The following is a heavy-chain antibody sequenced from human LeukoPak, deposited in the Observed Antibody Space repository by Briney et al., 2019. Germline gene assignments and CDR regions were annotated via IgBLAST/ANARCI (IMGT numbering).Heavy chain of an antibody. Sequence: SETLSLTCSVSGYSISSAYYWGWIRQPPGKGLEWIGYIYYSGITNYNPSLKSRLIISVDTSKNQFSLKLRSVTAADTAMYYCARAGRWEGRPHAFDIWGQGTMVTVSS. J-gene: IGHJ3*02. CDR2: IYYSGIT. V-gene: IGHV4-61*01. CDR3: ARAGRWEGRPHAFDI. CDR1: GYSISSAYY. D-gene: IGHD1-14*01.